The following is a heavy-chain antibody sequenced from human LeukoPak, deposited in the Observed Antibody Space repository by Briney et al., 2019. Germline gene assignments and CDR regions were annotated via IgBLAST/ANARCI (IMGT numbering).Heavy chain of an antibody. Sequence: SGGSLRLSCAASEFTFSTYAMNWVRQAPGEGLEWVSCITSDSTYIYYADSVKGRFTISRDNAKNSMYLQMNSLRAEDTAVYYCARYGVSSRTSYIDYWGQGTLVTVSS. CDR2: ITSDSTYI. CDR1: EFTFSTYA. J-gene: IGHJ4*02. CDR3: ARYGVSSRTSYIDY. V-gene: IGHV3-21*01. D-gene: IGHD2-2*01.